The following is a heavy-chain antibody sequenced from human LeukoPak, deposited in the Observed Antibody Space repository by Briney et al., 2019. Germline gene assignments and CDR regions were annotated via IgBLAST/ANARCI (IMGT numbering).Heavy chain of an antibody. CDR1: VGSFSDYY. V-gene: IGHV4-34*01. CDR2: INHSGST. CDR3: ARDLGRPRMDYVWGSYRWDAFDI. D-gene: IGHD3-16*02. J-gene: IGHJ3*02. Sequence: PSETLSLTCAVYVGSFSDYYWSWIRQPPGKGLEWIGEINHSGSTNYSPSLKSRVTISVDMSKKQFSLKLSSVTAADTAVYYCARDLGRPRMDYVWGSYRWDAFDIWGQGTMVTVSS.